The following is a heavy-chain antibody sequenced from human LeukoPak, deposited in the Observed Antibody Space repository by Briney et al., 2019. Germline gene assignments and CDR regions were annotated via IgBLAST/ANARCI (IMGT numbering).Heavy chain of an antibody. V-gene: IGHV4-61*01. D-gene: IGHD4-23*01. CDR3: ARHQRGNSDAFDI. CDR2: IYYSGST. CDR1: GYSISSGYY. J-gene: IGHJ3*02. Sequence: SETLSLTCTVSGYSISSGYYWGWIRQPPGKGLEWIGYIYYSGSTNYNPSLKSRVTISVDTSKNQFSLKLTSVTAADTAVYYCARHQRGNSDAFDIWGQGTMVTVSS.